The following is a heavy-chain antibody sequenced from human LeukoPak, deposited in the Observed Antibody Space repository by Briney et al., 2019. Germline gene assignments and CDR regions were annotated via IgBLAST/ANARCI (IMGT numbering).Heavy chain of an antibody. J-gene: IGHJ5*02. Sequence: SETLSLTCTVSGGSISSSSYYWGWIRQPPGKGLEWIGSIYYSGSTYYNPSLKSRATISVDTSKNQFSLKLSSVTAADTAVYYCARAIVLRFLEWSNWFDPWGQGTLVTVSS. D-gene: IGHD3-3*01. CDR3: ARAIVLRFLEWSNWFDP. CDR1: GGSISSSSYY. CDR2: IYYSGST. V-gene: IGHV4-39*07.